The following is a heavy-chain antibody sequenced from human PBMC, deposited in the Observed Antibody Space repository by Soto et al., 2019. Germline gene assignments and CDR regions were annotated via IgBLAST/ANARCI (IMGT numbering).Heavy chain of an antibody. CDR2: VNWNGGST. CDR3: AREVDKALVGSPHYFDY. J-gene: IGHJ4*01. D-gene: IGHD5-18*01. CDR1: GFTFDDYG. Sequence: AGGSLRLSCAASGFTFDDYGMSWARQAPGKGLEWVSGVNWNGGSTGYADSVKGRFTISRDNAKNSLYLQMNSLRAEDTAVYYCAREVDKALVGSPHYFDYWGQGTLVTVSS. V-gene: IGHV3-20*04.